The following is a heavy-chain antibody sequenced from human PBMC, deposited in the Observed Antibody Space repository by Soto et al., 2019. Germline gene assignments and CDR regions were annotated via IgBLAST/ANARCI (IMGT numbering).Heavy chain of an antibody. CDR1: GFTFSNAW. V-gene: IGHV3-15*01. CDR3: TTRSGGSGAWTYYGMDV. J-gene: IGHJ6*02. D-gene: IGHD3-10*01. Sequence: LRLSCAASGFTFSNAWMSWVRQAPGKGLEWVGRIKSKTDGGTTDYAAPVKGRFTISRDDSKNTLYLQMNSLKTEDTAVYYCTTRSGGSGAWTYYGMDVWGQGTTVTVS. CDR2: IKSKTDGGTT.